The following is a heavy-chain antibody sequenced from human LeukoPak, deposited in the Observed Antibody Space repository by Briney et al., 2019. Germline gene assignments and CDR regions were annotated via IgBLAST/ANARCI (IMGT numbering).Heavy chain of an antibody. D-gene: IGHD5-18*01. CDR3: AKGEWIQFQLYYFDY. CDR2: ISSSGGST. V-gene: IGHV3-23*01. Sequence: GGSLRLSCAASGFTFSSYAMSWVRQAPGKGLEWVSAISSSGGSTYYADSVKGRFTISRDNSKNTLYLQMNSLRAEDTAVYYSAKGEWIQFQLYYFDYWGQGTLVTVSS. J-gene: IGHJ4*02. CDR1: GFTFSSYA.